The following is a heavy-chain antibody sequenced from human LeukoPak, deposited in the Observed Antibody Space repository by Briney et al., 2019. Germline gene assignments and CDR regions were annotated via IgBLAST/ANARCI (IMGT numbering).Heavy chain of an antibody. J-gene: IGHJ3*02. CDR3: ASRAGTWAFDI. CDR2: IYYSGST. V-gene: IGHV4-59*01. D-gene: IGHD6-19*01. CDR1: GGSFSSYY. Sequence: PSETLSLTCAVYGGSFSSYYWSWIRQPPGKGLEWIGYIYYSGSTNYNPSLKSRVTISVDTSKNQFSLKLSSVTAADTAVYYCASRAGTWAFDIWGQGTMVTVSS.